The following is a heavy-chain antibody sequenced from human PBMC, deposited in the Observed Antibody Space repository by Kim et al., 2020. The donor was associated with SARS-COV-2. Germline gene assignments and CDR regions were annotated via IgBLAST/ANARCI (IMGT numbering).Heavy chain of an antibody. CDR3: ARDTPELLSNFDY. J-gene: IGHJ4*02. V-gene: IGHV1-2*02. D-gene: IGHD1-7*01. Sequence: AQKFQGRVTMTRDTSISTAYMELSRLRSDDTAVYYCARDTPELLSNFDYWGQGTLVTVSS.